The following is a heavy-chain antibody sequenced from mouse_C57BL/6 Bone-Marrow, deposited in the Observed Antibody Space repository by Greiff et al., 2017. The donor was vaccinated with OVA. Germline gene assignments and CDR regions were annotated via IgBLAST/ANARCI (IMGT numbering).Heavy chain of an antibody. V-gene: IGHV14-3*01. CDR1: GFNIKNTY. J-gene: IGHJ4*01. D-gene: IGHD2-2*01. CDR2: IDPANGNT. CDR3: ASLLWLRRDAMDY. Sequence: VQLVESVAELVRPGASVKLSCTASGFNIKNTYMHWVKQRPEQGLEWIGRIDPANGNTKYAPKFQGKATITADTSSNTAYLQLSSLTSEDTAIYYCASLLWLRRDAMDYWGQGTSVTVSS.